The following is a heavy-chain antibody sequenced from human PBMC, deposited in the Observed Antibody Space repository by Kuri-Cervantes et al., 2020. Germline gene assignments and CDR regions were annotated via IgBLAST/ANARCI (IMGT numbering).Heavy chain of an antibody. D-gene: IGHD2-15*01. Sequence: GESLKISCAASGFTFSDYYMSWIRQAPGKGLEWVSYISSSGSTIDYADSVKGRFTISRDNAKNSLYLQMNSLRAEDATVYYCAREAPGSSSYVFDYWGQGTLVTVSS. CDR1: GFTFSDYY. J-gene: IGHJ4*02. V-gene: IGHV3-11*04. CDR2: ISSSGSTI. CDR3: AREAPGSSSYVFDY.